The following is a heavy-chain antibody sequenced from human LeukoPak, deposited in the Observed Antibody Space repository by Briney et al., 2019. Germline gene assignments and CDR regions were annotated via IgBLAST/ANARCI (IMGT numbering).Heavy chain of an antibody. D-gene: IGHD3-10*01. CDR3: ARDEGFGELFFDY. Sequence: GGSLRLSCAASGFTFDDYAMHWVRQAPGKGLEWVSGISWNSGSIGYADSAKGRFTISRDNAKNSLYLQMDSLRAEDTAVYHCARDEGFGELFFDYWGQGTLVTVSS. V-gene: IGHV3-9*01. CDR1: GFTFDDYA. J-gene: IGHJ4*02. CDR2: ISWNSGSI.